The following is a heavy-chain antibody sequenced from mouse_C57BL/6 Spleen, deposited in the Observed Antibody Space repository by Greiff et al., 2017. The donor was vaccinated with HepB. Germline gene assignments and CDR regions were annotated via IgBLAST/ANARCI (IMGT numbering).Heavy chain of an antibody. CDR2: INPNNGGT. J-gene: IGHJ2*01. V-gene: IGHV1-26*01. CDR3: ARGDWDY. CDR1: GYTFTDYY. D-gene: IGHD3-3*01. Sequence: EVKLQESGPELVKPGASVKISCKASGYTFTDYYMNWVKQSHGKSLEWIGDINPNNGGTSYNQKFKGKATLTVDKSSSTAYMELRSLTSEDSAVYYCARGDWDYWGQGTTLTVSS.